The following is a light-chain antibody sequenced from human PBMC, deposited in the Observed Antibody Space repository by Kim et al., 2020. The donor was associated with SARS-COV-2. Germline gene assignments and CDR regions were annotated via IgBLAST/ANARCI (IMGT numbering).Light chain of an antibody. CDR1: NSYVGGYNY. CDR2: DVS. J-gene: IGLJ2*01. Sequence: PVSYHGTNSYVGGYNYIPWYQTHPGKAPKLMIYDVSNRPSGVSNRFSGSKSGNTASLTISGLQAEDEADYYCSSYTSSSTPVVFGGGTQLTVL. CDR3: SSYTSSSTPVV. V-gene: IGLV2-14*03.